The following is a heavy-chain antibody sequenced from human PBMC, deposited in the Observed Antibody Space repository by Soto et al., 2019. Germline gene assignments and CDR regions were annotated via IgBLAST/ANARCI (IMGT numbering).Heavy chain of an antibody. CDR1: GFTVSSNY. CDR3: ARDGYDSSGYYPEYFQH. D-gene: IGHD3-22*01. Sequence: EVQLVESGGGLVQPGGSLRLSCAASGFTVSSNYMSWVRQAPGKELEWVSVIYSGGSTYYADSVKGRFTISRDNSKNTLYLQMNSLRAEDTAVYYCARDGYDSSGYYPEYFQHWGQGTLVTVSS. CDR2: IYSGGST. V-gene: IGHV3-66*01. J-gene: IGHJ1*01.